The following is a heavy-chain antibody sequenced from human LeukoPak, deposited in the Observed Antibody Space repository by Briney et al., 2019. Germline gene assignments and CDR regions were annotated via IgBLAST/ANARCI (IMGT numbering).Heavy chain of an antibody. J-gene: IGHJ4*02. CDR2: IWFDESSQ. Sequence: GRSLTLSCAASGFSFSDSGMHWVRQAPGRGPEYVAGIWFDESSQRYADSVEGRFTISRDNSKNTVFLQMRSVRVEDTAVYFCARAGRGRDTSHYYFDSWGRGTQVSVSS. V-gene: IGHV3-33*08. D-gene: IGHD3-10*01. CDR3: ARAGRGRDTSHYYFDS. CDR1: GFSFSDSG.